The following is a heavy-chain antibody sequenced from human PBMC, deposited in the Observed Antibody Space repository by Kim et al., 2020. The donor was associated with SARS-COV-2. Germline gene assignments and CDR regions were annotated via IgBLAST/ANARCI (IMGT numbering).Heavy chain of an antibody. D-gene: IGHD3-10*01. J-gene: IGHJ5*02. CDR2: SYI. V-gene: IGHV3-21*01. Sequence: SYIYYADSVKGRFTISRDNAKNSLYLQMNSLRAEDTAVYYCARDPGGFDPWGQGTLVTVSS. CDR3: ARDPGGFDP.